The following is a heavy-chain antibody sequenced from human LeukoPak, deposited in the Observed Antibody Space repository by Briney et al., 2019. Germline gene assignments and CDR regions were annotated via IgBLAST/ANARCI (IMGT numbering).Heavy chain of an antibody. V-gene: IGHV1-2*02. J-gene: IGHJ4*02. CDR2: INPNSGGT. Sequence: ASVKVSCKASGYTFSGYYMHWVRQAPGQGLEWMGWINPNSGGTNYAQKFQGRVTMTRDTSISTAYMELSRLRSDDTAVYYCARGTRPGGSYLFDYWGQGTLVTVSS. D-gene: IGHD1-26*01. CDR3: ARGTRPGGSYLFDY. CDR1: GYTFSGYY.